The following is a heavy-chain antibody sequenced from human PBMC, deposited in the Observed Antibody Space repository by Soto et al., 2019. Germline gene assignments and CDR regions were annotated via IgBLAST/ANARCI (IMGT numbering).Heavy chain of an antibody. CDR3: AKDANLWLQFSWFDP. J-gene: IGHJ5*02. CDR2: IYSGGST. D-gene: IGHD5-12*01. V-gene: IGHV3-53*01. Sequence: PGGSLRLSCAASGFTVSSNYMSWVRQAPGKGLEWVSVIYSGGSTYYADSVKGRFTISRDNSKNTLYLQMNSLRAEDTAVYYCAKDANLWLQFSWFDPWGQGTLVTVSS. CDR1: GFTVSSNY.